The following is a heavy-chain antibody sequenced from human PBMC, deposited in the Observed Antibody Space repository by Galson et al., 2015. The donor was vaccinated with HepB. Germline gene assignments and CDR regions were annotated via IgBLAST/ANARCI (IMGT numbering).Heavy chain of an antibody. V-gene: IGHV4-30-4*01. Sequence: TLSLTCSVSGGSITSGDYYWSWIRQPPGKGLEWIGFIYHSGSTYKNPSLKSRVTLSVDTSKNQISLKVTSVTAADTAVYYCARDRRLMVHDIGEIGYGTDVWGPGTTVTVSS. CDR3: ARDRRLMVHDIGEIGYGTDV. D-gene: IGHD2-8*01. CDR1: GGSITSGDYY. J-gene: IGHJ6*02. CDR2: IYHSGST.